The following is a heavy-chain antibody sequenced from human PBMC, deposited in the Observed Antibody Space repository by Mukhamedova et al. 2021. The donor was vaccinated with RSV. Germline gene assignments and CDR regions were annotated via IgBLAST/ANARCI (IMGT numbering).Heavy chain of an antibody. CDR2: SAYNGNT. CDR3: ARAARGSSWPFDY. J-gene: IGHJ4*02. D-gene: IGHD6-13*01. Sequence: SAYNGNTNYAQKVQGRVTMTTDTSTSTAYMELRSLRSDDTAVYYCARAARGSSWPFDYWGQGTLVTASS. V-gene: IGHV1-18*01.